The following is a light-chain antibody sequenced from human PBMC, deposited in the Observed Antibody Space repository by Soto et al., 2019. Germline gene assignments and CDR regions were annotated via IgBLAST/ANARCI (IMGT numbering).Light chain of an antibody. J-gene: IGLJ3*02. Sequence: QSVLTQPPAVSGAPGQGVAISCTGTSSNLGAGHNVHWYQQLPGTVPKLLIYSDTNRPSGVPDRFSASKSGTSAVLAITGLQAEDEADYFCQSYDNSLNGVVFGGGHKLTVL. CDR2: SDT. CDR1: SSNLGAGHN. V-gene: IGLV1-40*01. CDR3: QSYDNSLNGVV.